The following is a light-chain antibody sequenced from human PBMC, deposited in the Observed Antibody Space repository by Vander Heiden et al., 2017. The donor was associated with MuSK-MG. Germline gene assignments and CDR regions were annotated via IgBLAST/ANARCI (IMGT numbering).Light chain of an antibody. CDR1: QSVGRF. V-gene: IGKV3-15*01. CDR3: QQYNNWPPLT. J-gene: IGKJ4*01. CDR2: AAA. Sequence: EILVTQSPATLSVPRGETITPACRASQSVGRFLVWFQQKPGQAPRLLIYAAATRATGVSTRFSGSGSGTDFTLTISSLQSEDAAIYYCQQYNNWPPLTFGGGTKVEIK.